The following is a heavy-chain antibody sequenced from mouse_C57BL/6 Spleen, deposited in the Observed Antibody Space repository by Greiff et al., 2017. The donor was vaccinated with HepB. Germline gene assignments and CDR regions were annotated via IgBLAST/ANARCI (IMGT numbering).Heavy chain of an antibody. CDR3: ARASDGPFAY. Sequence: EVQLVESGGGLVKPGGSLKLSCAASGFTFSSYAMSWVRQTPEKRLEWVATISDGGSYTYYPDNVKGRFTITRDNAKNNLYLQMSRLKSEDTAMYYCARASDGPFAYWGQGTLVTVSA. V-gene: IGHV5-4*01. D-gene: IGHD2-3*01. CDR1: GFTFSSYA. CDR2: ISDGGSYT. J-gene: IGHJ3*01.